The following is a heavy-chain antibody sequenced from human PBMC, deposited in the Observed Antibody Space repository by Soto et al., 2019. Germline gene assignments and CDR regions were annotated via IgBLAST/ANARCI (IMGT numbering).Heavy chain of an antibody. D-gene: IGHD3-22*01. J-gene: IGHJ4*02. Sequence: EVQLLESGGGLVQPGGSLRLSCAASGFTFSSYAMSWVRQAPGKGLEWVSAISGSGGSTYYADSVKGRFTISRDNSKNTLYLQMNSLRAEDTAVYYCARSGSSGQRFGYYFDYWGQGTLVTVSS. CDR2: ISGSGGST. CDR1: GFTFSSYA. V-gene: IGHV3-23*01. CDR3: ARSGSSGQRFGYYFDY.